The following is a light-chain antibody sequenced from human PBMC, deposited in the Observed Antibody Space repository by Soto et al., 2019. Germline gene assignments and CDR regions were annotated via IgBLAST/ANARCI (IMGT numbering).Light chain of an antibody. J-gene: IGLJ1*01. V-gene: IGLV2-14*03. CDR2: DVS. CDR1: SSDVGGYNY. Sequence: QSVLTQPASVSGSPGQSITISCTGTSSDVGGYNYVSWFQQHPGKAPKLMIYDVSNRPSGVSNRFSGSKSGYTASLTISGLQVEDEADYHCSSYTTTSTYVFGTGTKVTVL. CDR3: SSYTTTSTYV.